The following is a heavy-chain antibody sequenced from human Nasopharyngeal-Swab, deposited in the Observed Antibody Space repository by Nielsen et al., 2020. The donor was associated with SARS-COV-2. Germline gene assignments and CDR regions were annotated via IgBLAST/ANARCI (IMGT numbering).Heavy chain of an antibody. CDR3: ARVREVQGVLEGPPHPQPDAFDI. V-gene: IGHV4-34*01. Sequence: SATLSLTCTVYGGSFSGYYWSWIRQPPGKGLEWIGEINHSGSTNDNPSLKSRVTISVATSKNQFSLKLSSVTAADTAVYYCARVREVQGVLEGPPHPQPDAFDIWGQGTMVTVSS. CDR1: GGSFSGYY. CDR2: INHSGST. D-gene: IGHD3-10*01. J-gene: IGHJ3*02.